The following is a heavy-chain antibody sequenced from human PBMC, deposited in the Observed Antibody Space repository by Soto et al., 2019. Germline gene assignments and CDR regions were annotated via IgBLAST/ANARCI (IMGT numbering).Heavy chain of an antibody. D-gene: IGHD3-22*01. V-gene: IGHV4-31*03. Sequence: SETLSLTCTVSGGSISSGGYYWSWIRQHPGKGLEWIGYIYYSGSTYYNPSLKSRVTISVDTSKNQFSLKLSSVTAADTAVYYCARASYYDSSGSLYYYYYGMDVWGQGTTVTVSS. CDR2: IYYSGST. J-gene: IGHJ6*02. CDR3: ARASYYDSSGSLYYYYYGMDV. CDR1: GGSISSGGYY.